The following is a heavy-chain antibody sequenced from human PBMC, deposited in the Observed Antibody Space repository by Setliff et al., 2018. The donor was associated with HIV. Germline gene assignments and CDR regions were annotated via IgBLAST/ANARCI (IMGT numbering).Heavy chain of an antibody. J-gene: IGHJ6*03. Sequence: ASVKVSCKASGYTFSDYYMHWVRQAPGQGLEWMGWINPNSGGTNYAQKFRGRVTMTTDISTNTAYMEVRSLSFDDTAVYYCVRLTADRTNYYYYMDVWGKGTTVTAP. CDR2: INPNSGGT. CDR1: GYTFSDYY. D-gene: IGHD2-8*01. CDR3: VRLTADRTNYYYYMDV. V-gene: IGHV1-2*02.